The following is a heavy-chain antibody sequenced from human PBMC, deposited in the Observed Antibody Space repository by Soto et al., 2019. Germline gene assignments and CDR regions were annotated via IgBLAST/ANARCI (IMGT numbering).Heavy chain of an antibody. CDR3: ARDPLGYFDTITHDY. D-gene: IGHD3-9*01. V-gene: IGHV1-18*01. CDR2: ISAYNGNT. J-gene: IGHJ4*02. CDR1: GYTFTSYG. Sequence: QVQLVQSGAEVKKPGASVKVSCKASGYTFTSYGISSVRQAPGQGLEWMGWISAYNGNTNYAQKLQGRVTMTTDTSTSTAYMELRSLRSDDTAVYYCARDPLGYFDTITHDYWGQGTLVTVSS.